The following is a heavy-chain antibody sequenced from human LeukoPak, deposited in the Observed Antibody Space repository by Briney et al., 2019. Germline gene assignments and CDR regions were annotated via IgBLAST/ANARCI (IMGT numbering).Heavy chain of an antibody. Sequence: ASVKVSCKASGYTFTNYAITWVRQAPGQGLEWMGWISAYNGKTSYAQKPQGRVTMTTDTSTSTAYMELGNLRSDDSAVYYCARGGGNYGGWFDPWGQGTLVTVSS. CDR2: ISAYNGKT. CDR3: ARGGGNYGGWFDP. CDR1: GYTFTNYA. D-gene: IGHD4-23*01. J-gene: IGHJ5*02. V-gene: IGHV1-18*01.